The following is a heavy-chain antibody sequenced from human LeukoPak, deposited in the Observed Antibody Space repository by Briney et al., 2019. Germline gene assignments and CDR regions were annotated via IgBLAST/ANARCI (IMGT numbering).Heavy chain of an antibody. CDR3: ATSYAYYFDY. Sequence: GGSLRLSCAASGFTFSSYSMNWVRQAPGKGLEWVSYISSSSSTIHYADSVKGRFTISRDNAKNSLYLQMNSLRAEDTALYYYATSYAYYFDYWGQGTLVTVYS. J-gene: IGHJ4*02. D-gene: IGHD4-17*01. CDR1: GFTFSSYS. CDR2: ISSSSSTI. V-gene: IGHV3-48*04.